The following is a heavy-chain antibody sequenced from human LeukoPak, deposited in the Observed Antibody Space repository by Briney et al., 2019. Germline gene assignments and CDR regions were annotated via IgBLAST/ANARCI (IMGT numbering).Heavy chain of an antibody. D-gene: IGHD2-15*01. V-gene: IGHV1-2*02. CDR1: GYTFTGYY. J-gene: IGHJ5*02. CDR2: INPNSCGT. Sequence: ASVKVSCKASGYTFTGYYMHWVRPAPGQGLEWMGWINPNSCGTNYAQKFQGRVTMTRDTSISTAYMELSRLRSDDTAVYYCARPGYCSGGSCYQDWFDPWGQGTLVTVSS. CDR3: ARPGYCSGGSCYQDWFDP.